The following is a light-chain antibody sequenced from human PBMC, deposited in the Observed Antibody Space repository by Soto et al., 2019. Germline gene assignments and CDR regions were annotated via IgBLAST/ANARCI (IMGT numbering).Light chain of an antibody. V-gene: IGKV3-11*01. CDR2: DAS. Sequence: EIVLTQSPATPSLSPGVRATLSCRASQSVSSYLAWYQHRPGQAPRLLIYDASNRATGIPARFSGSGSGTDFTLTISSLEPEDFAVYYCQQRSNWPKITFGQGTRLEI. CDR1: QSVSSY. J-gene: IGKJ5*01. CDR3: QQRSNWPKIT.